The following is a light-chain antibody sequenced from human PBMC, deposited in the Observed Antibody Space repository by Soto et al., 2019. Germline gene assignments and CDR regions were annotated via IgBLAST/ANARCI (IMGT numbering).Light chain of an antibody. V-gene: IGKV1-39*01. Sequence: PINLPPHAMSAPMEQEVCILCGASQSINNRLGWYQQMPGKAPNLLIYDASRLQSGVPSRCSGSGGGTDFTLSISRVQPEDFATYFCQQSYRTTIKFGQGTRLEVK. CDR3: QQSYRTTIK. J-gene: IGKJ5*01. CDR2: DAS. CDR1: QSINNR.